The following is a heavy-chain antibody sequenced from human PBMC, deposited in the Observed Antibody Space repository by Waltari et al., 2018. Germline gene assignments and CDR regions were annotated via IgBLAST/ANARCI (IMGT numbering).Heavy chain of an antibody. CDR2: IDNSGETT. J-gene: IGHJ4*02. Sequence: VYLLESWGGLVQPGGSLRLACGGSGIDCSSYALSWGRHAPGKGLEWVSGIDNSGETTYYAGSVKGRFTISRDDSRNTVYLHMTTLRVDDTAVYYCAKDSSYSMIRGRENSWGQGTLVIVSS. V-gene: IGHV3-23*05. CDR1: GIDCSSYA. D-gene: IGHD3-10*01. CDR3: AKDSSYSMIRGRENS.